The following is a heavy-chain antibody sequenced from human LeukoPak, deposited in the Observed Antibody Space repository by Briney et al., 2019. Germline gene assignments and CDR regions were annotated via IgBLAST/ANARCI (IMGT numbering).Heavy chain of an antibody. D-gene: IGHD1-26*01. CDR2: ISSNGGST. CDR1: GFTFSSYA. CDR3: ARGGQIVGARAFDY. Sequence: GGSVRLFCAASGFTFSSYAMHWVRQAPGKGLEYVSAISSNGGSTYYANSVKGGFTISRDNSKNTLYLQMGSLRAEDMAVYYCARGGQIVGARAFDYWGQGTLVTVSS. J-gene: IGHJ4*02. V-gene: IGHV3-64*01.